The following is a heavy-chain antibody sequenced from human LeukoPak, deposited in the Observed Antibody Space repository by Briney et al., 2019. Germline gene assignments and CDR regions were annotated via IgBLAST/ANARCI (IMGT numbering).Heavy chain of an antibody. CDR2: IWYDGSNK. J-gene: IGHJ4*02. Sequence: GGSLRLSCAASGFTFSTYGIHWVRQAPGKGLEWVAVIWYDGSNKYYADSVKGRFTISRDNSKSTLYLQMNSLRAEDTAVYYCAKERQVVPAATFDYWGQGTLVTVSS. V-gene: IGHV3-33*06. CDR1: GFTFSTYG. D-gene: IGHD2-2*01. CDR3: AKERQVVPAATFDY.